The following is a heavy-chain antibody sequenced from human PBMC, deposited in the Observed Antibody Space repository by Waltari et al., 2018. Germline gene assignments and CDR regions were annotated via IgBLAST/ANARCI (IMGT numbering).Heavy chain of an antibody. Sequence: QVTLRESGPALVKPTQTLTLTCTFSGFSLSTSGMCVSWIRQPPGKALEWLARIDWDDDKYYSTSLKTRLTISKDTSKNQVVLTMTNMDPVDTATYYCARMDMIVIPGGFDYWGQGTLVTVSS. V-gene: IGHV2-70*15. J-gene: IGHJ4*02. CDR2: IDWDDDK. CDR3: ARMDMIVIPGGFDY. D-gene: IGHD2-15*01. CDR1: GFSLSTSGMC.